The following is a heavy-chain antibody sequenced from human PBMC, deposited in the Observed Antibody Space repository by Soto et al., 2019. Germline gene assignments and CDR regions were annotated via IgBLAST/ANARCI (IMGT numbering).Heavy chain of an antibody. Sequence: QVQLVQSGAEVKKPGASVKVSCKASGYTFTSYYISWVRPAPGQGLEWMGWISAYNGNTNYAHKLQGRVTMTTDTATSTAYMELTSLRSDDTGVHYCARDNPPMGVWGQGTTVTVSS. CDR3: ARDNPPMGV. CDR2: ISAYNGNT. V-gene: IGHV1-18*01. J-gene: IGHJ6*02. CDR1: GYTFTSYY.